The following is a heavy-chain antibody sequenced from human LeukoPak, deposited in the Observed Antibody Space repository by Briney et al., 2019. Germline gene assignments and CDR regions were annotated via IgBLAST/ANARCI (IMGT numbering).Heavy chain of an antibody. CDR2: IATDGHD. V-gene: IGHV3-43*02. D-gene: IGHD3-22*01. CDR1: GFTFDHFP. CDR3: AKEDDSSGYYHDY. Sequence: GGSLRLSCATSGFTFDHFPMHWVRQAPGRGLEWVSLIATDGHDYYPDSLRGRFTISRDNSKKSLYLQMNSMKIEDTALYYCAKEDDSSGYYHDYWGQGTLVTVSS. J-gene: IGHJ4*02.